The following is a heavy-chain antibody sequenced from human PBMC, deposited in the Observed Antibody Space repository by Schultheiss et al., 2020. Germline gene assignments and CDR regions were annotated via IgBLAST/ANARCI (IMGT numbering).Heavy chain of an antibody. D-gene: IGHD1/OR15-1a*01. CDR2: IKSKTDGGTT. CDR1: GFTFSSYW. Sequence: GGSLRLSCAASGFTFSSYWMNWVRQAPGKGLEWVGRIKSKTDGGTTDYAAPVKGRFTISRDDSKNTLYLQMNSLKTEDTAVYYCTTDPADWNKPYGMDVWGQGTTVTVAS. J-gene: IGHJ6*02. V-gene: IGHV3-15*07. CDR3: TTDPADWNKPYGMDV.